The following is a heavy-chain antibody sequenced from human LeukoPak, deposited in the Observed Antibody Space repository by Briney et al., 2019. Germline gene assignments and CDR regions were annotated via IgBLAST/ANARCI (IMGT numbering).Heavy chain of an antibody. J-gene: IGHJ4*02. V-gene: IGHV3-49*04. D-gene: IGHD1/OR15-1a*01. CDR3: IRDFGVTTPYYFDY. Sequence: GGSLRLSCTTSGFTFGDHAMSWVRQAPGKGLEWVAIIRSKPYGGTTEYAASVKGRFTISRDDSKSIAYLQMNSLKTEDTAVYYCIRDFGVTTPYYFDYWGQGTLVTVSS. CDR2: IRSKPYGGTT. CDR1: GFTFGDHA.